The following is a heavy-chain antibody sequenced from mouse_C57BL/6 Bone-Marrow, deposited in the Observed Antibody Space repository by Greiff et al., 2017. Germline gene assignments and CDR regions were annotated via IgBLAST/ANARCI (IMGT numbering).Heavy chain of an antibody. Sequence: QVQLQQPGAELVRPGTSVKLSCKASGYTFTSYWMHWVKQRPGQGLEWIGVIDPSDSYTNYNQKFKGKATLTVDTSSSTAYMQLSSLTSEDSAVYYCADGSSIWYFDGWGTGTTVTVSS. V-gene: IGHV1-59*01. D-gene: IGHD1-1*01. J-gene: IGHJ1*03. CDR1: GYTFTSYW. CDR2: IDPSDSYT. CDR3: ADGSSIWYFDG.